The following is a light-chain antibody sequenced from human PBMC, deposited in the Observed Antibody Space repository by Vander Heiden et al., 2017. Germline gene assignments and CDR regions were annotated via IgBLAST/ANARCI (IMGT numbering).Light chain of an antibody. Sequence: SYVLTQPPPVSVAPGQTATITCGGNSIGSKSVQWSQQRPGQAPVLVVYDNRDRPSGIPERISGSNSGNTATLTISRVEAGDEADYYCQVWDSISDVGVFGGGTKLTVL. CDR3: QVWDSISDVGV. V-gene: IGLV3-21*02. J-gene: IGLJ2*01. CDR2: DNR. CDR1: SIGSKS.